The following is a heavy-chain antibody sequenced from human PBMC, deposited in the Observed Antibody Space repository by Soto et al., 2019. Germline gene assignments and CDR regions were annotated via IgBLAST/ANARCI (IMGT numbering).Heavy chain of an antibody. D-gene: IGHD4-17*01. CDR2: ISTDRGNT. CDR1: GYTFTSYG. V-gene: IGHV1-18*04. Sequence: QVQLVQSGAEVKKPGASVKVACRASGYTFTSYGISWVRQAPGQGLEWMGWISTDRGNTNYAQRFQGRVTMTKDASTRTAYMELRSLRSDDTAVYYCTFWAGQSRDFGGPFDYWGQGTLVTVSS. J-gene: IGHJ4*02. CDR3: TFWAGQSRDFGGPFDY.